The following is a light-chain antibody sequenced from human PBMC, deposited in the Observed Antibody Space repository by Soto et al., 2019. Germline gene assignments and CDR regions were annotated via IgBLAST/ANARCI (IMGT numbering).Light chain of an antibody. CDR1: QSIGRW. J-gene: IGKJ1*01. CDR2: DAS. CDR3: QQYNTYSPERT. Sequence: DIQMTQSPSTLSAFVGDRVTITCRASQSIGRWLAWYQQKPGKAPKLLIYDASSLESGVPSRFSGSGSGTEFTLTISSLQPDDFATYYCQQYNTYSPERTVGQGTKVDI. V-gene: IGKV1-5*01.